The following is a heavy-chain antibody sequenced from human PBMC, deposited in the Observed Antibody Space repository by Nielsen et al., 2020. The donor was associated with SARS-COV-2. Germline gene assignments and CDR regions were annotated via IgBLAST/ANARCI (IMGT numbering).Heavy chain of an antibody. Sequence: WIRQPPGKGLEWIGYIYYNGSTYYNPSLKSRVTISVDTSKNQFSLKLSSVTAADTALYYCARERVGGITIFGVVTRYGMDVWGQGTTVTVSS. CDR2: IYYNGST. J-gene: IGHJ6*02. D-gene: IGHD3-3*01. V-gene: IGHV4-30-4*01. CDR3: ARERVGGITIFGVVTRYGMDV.